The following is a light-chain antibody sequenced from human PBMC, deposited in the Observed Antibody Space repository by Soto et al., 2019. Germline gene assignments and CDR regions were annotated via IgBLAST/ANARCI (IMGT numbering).Light chain of an antibody. Sequence: QSVLTQPPSVSGAPGQRVTISCTGSSSNIGAGYDVHWYQQLPGTAPKLLIYANGNRPSGVPDRFSGSKSGTSASLAITGLQAEDEADYYCQSYDSSLSGSYVVFGGGTQLTVL. J-gene: IGLJ2*01. CDR3: QSYDSSLSGSYVV. CDR1: SSNIGAGYD. V-gene: IGLV1-40*01. CDR2: ANG.